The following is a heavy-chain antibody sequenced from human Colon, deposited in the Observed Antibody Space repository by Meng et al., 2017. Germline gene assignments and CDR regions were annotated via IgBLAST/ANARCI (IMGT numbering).Heavy chain of an antibody. Sequence: GESLKISCAASGFTFDEYGMNWVRQAPGKGLEWVSGINWNGESTAYVDSVKGRFTISRDNAKNSLYLQMNSVRVEDTALYYCARDSPYSSSWYAGMDVWGQGTTVTGSS. CDR2: INWNGEST. D-gene: IGHD6-13*01. J-gene: IGHJ6*01. CDR1: GFTFDEYG. CDR3: ARDSPYSSSWYAGMDV. V-gene: IGHV3-20*04.